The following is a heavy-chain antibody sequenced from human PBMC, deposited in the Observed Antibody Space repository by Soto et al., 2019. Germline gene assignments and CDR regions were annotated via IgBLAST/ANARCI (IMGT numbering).Heavy chain of an antibody. J-gene: IGHJ6*02. Sequence: QVQLQESGPGLVKPSETLSLTCTVSGGSISSYYWSWIRQPPGKGLEWIGYIYYSGSTNYNPSLNSRVTISVSTSKHRFSLRLSSVTAADTAGYYCARVMGSSWDGDYYYGMDVWGQGTPVTVS. CDR3: ARVMGSSWDGDYYYGMDV. D-gene: IGHD6-13*01. CDR2: IYYSGST. V-gene: IGHV4-59*01. CDR1: GGSISSYY.